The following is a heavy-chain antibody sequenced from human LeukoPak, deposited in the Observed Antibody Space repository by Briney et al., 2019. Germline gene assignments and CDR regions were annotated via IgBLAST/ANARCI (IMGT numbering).Heavy chain of an antibody. CDR1: GYTFTGYY. D-gene: IGHD3-10*01. J-gene: IGHJ6*03. V-gene: IGHV1-2*02. CDR3: ARDGGWFGELLIYMDV. Sequence: GASVKVSCKASGYTFTGYYIHWVRQAPGQGLEWMGWINPHSGGTNYAQKFQGRVTMTRDTSISTAYMELSRLRSDDTAVCYCARDGGWFGELLIYMDVWGKGTTVTISS. CDR2: INPHSGGT.